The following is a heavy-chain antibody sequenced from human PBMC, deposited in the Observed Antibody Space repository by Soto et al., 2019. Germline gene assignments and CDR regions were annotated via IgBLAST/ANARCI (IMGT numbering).Heavy chain of an antibody. CDR2: IYHSGST. Sequence: SETLSLTCAVSGGSISSGGYSWSWIRQPPGKGLEWIGYIYHSGSTYYNPSLKSRVTISVDRSKNQLSLKLSSVTAADTAVYYCARVSGSRPMTYYFDYWGQGTLVTVSS. CDR3: ARVSGSRPMTYYFDY. J-gene: IGHJ4*02. D-gene: IGHD1-26*01. V-gene: IGHV4-30-2*01. CDR1: GGSISSGGYS.